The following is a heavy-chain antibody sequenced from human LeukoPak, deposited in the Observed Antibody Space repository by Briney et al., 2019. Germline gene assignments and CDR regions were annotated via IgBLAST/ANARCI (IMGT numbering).Heavy chain of an antibody. J-gene: IGHJ4*02. CDR3: AKDLVYFDSSGVFDY. CDR1: GFIFDDHA. CDR2: ITWNSGII. D-gene: IGHD3-22*01. V-gene: IGHV3-9*01. Sequence: PGRSLRLSCVASGFIFDDHAMHWVRQAPGKGLEWISTITWNSGIIDYADSVRGRFSISRDNAKNSPYLQMNSLRAEDTAIYHCAKDLVYFDSSGVFDYWGQGTLVTVSS.